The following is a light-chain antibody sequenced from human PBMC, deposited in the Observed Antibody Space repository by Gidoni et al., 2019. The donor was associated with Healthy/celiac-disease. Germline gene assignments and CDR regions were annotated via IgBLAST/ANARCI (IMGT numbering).Light chain of an antibody. CDR2: GAS. V-gene: IGKV4-1*01. J-gene: IGKJ4*01. CDR3: QQYFSVPLS. CDR1: QSVLYSSNNQKY. Sequence: DIVMTQSPDSLAVSLGERATINCKSSQSVLYSSNNQKYLAWYQQKPGQPRKLLIYGASTRESGFPDRFSGSGYGTDFTLTISSLQAEDVAVYFCQQYFSVPLSFXGXTKVEIK.